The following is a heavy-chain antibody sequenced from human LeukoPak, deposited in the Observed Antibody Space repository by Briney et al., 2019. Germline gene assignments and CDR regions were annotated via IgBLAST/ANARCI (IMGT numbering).Heavy chain of an antibody. Sequence: ASVKVSCKASGGTFSSYAISWVRQATGQGLEWMGWMNPNSGNTGYAQKFQGRVTMTRNTSIRTSYMELSSLRSEDTAVYYCAIGYCSRTSCSWPSFDYWGQGTLVTVSS. D-gene: IGHD2-2*01. V-gene: IGHV1-8*02. CDR3: AIGYCSRTSCSWPSFDY. CDR1: GGTFSSYA. J-gene: IGHJ4*02. CDR2: MNPNSGNT.